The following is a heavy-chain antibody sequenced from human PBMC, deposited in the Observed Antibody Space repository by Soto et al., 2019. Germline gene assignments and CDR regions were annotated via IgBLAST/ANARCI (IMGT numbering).Heavy chain of an antibody. CDR3: ARVGYDSSGYFRFDH. CDR1: GGSISSCY. V-gene: IGHV4-59*01. D-gene: IGHD3-22*01. Sequence: SETLSLTCTVSGGSISSCYWSWIRQPPGKSLEWIGYIYYSGSTNYNPSLKSRVTISVDTSKNQFSLKLSSVTAADTAVYYCARVGYDSSGYFRFDHWGQGTLVTVSS. J-gene: IGHJ5*02. CDR2: IYYSGST.